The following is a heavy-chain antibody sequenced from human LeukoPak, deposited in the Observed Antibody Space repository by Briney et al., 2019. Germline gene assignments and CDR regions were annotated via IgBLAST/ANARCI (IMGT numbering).Heavy chain of an antibody. CDR3: VKDAGGYSYGYPFDY. Sequence: PGGSLRLSCSASGFTFSSYAMHWVRQAPGKGLEYVSAISSNGGSTYYADSVKGTFTISRDNSKNTLYLQMSSLRAEDTAVYYCVKDAGGYSYGYPFDYWGQGTLVTVSS. V-gene: IGHV3-64D*06. CDR2: ISSNGGST. D-gene: IGHD5-18*01. CDR1: GFTFSSYA. J-gene: IGHJ4*02.